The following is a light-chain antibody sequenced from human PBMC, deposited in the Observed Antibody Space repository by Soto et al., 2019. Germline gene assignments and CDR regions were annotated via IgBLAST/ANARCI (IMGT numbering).Light chain of an antibody. CDR3: QQRAHWPRT. Sequence: IRMTESPVTLSVTPGERATLYCRASQSVSSNVAGYQQRPGQAPRLLIYGASTRATGIPDRFSGSGSGTEFTPTITSLQSEGFTVDYCQQRAHWPRTYGQGTKVDIK. V-gene: IGKV3-15*01. CDR2: GAS. CDR1: QSVSSN. J-gene: IGKJ1*01.